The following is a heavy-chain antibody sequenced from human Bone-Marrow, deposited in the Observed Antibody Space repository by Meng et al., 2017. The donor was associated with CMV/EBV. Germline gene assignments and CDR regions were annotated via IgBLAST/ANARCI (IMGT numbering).Heavy chain of an antibody. Sequence: ASVKVSCKASGYTFTRYDIIWVRQATGQGLEWMGRIDPNSGNTGYAQKFQGRVTMTRNTSKSTAYMELSSLRSEDTAVYYCARALRRQQLVLEVYYYYGMDVWGQGTTVTVSS. CDR1: GYTFTRYD. J-gene: IGHJ6*02. CDR3: ARALRRQQLVLEVYYYYGMDV. CDR2: IDPNSGNT. D-gene: IGHD6-13*01. V-gene: IGHV1-8*01.